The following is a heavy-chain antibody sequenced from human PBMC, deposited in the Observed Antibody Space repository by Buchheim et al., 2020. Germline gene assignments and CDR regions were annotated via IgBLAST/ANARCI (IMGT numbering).Heavy chain of an antibody. CDR1: GFTFSSYA. V-gene: IGHV3-30*04. CDR3: ARDGDLEVTSDYYYYGMDV. CDR2: ISYDGSNK. J-gene: IGHJ6*02. D-gene: IGHD7-27*01. Sequence: QVQLVESGGGVVQPGRSLRLSCAASGFTFSSYAMHWVRQAPGKGLEWVAVISYDGSNKYYADSVKGRFTISRDNSKNTLYLQMNSLRAEDTAVYYCARDGDLEVTSDYYYYGMDVWGQGTT.